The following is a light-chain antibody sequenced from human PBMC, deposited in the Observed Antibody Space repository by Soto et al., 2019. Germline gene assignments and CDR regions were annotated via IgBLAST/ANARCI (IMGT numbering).Light chain of an antibody. J-gene: IGKJ5*01. Sequence: EIVFPQSPGPLSLSPGERATLSCRVSQSVSSSHLAWYQHKPGQAPRLLIYAASSRATGSPDRFRGGGAGTDFTLTISSLEPEDFAVYYCQQYGYSPISFGQGTRLEIK. CDR3: QQYGYSPIS. CDR2: AAS. CDR1: QSVSSSH. V-gene: IGKV3-20*01.